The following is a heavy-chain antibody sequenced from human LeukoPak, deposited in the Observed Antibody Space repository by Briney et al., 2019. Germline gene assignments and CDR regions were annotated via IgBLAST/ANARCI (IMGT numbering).Heavy chain of an antibody. CDR3: ASRRTPAAILYWFDP. Sequence: SETLSLTCTVSGGSISSYYWSWIRQPPGKGLEWIGYIYYSGSTNYNPSLKSRVTISVDTSKNQFSLKLSSVTAADTAVYYCASRRTPAAILYWFDPWGQGTLVTVSS. CDR2: IYYSGST. CDR1: GGSISSYY. J-gene: IGHJ5*02. V-gene: IGHV4-59*08. D-gene: IGHD2-2*02.